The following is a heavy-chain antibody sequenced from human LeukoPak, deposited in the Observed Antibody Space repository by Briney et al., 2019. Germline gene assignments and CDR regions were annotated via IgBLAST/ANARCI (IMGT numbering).Heavy chain of an antibody. J-gene: IGHJ4*02. D-gene: IGHD2-2*01. CDR1: AFSLSAYN. V-gene: IGHV3-21*04. CDR3: AKTLEDIVVVPAAPPYYFDY. CDR2: ISYTGTYI. Sequence: GSLRLSCAASAFSLSAYNMNWVRQAPGKGLEWVSSISYTGTYIYYADSVKGRFTISRDNSKNTLYLQMNSLRAEDTAVYYCAKTLEDIVVVPAAPPYYFDYWGQGTLVTVSS.